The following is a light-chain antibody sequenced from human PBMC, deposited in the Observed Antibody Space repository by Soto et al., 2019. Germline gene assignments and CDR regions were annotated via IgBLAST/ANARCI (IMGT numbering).Light chain of an antibody. J-gene: IGKJ1*01. CDR3: QQYGSSPWT. Sequence: EIELTQSPGTLSLSPGERATLSCRASQSVSSSYLAWYQQKPGQAPRLLIYGASSMPTGIPDRFSGSGSGTDFTLTISRLEPEDFAVYYCQQYGSSPWTFGQGTKVEIK. V-gene: IGKV3-20*01. CDR2: GAS. CDR1: QSVSSSY.